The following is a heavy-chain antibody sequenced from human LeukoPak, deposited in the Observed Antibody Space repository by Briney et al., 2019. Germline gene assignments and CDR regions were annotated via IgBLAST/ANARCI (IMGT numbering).Heavy chain of an antibody. CDR1: GFAFSTYS. Sequence: GGSLRLSCAASGFAFSTYSMSWVRQAAGKGLEWVSYISSTSSIIYYADSVKGRFSISRDNARNSVYLQMNILRAEDTAMYYCARSAPGTDAGQPNFDYWGQGALVTVSS. D-gene: IGHD3-10*01. CDR2: ISSTSSII. V-gene: IGHV3-48*01. CDR3: ARSAPGTDAGQPNFDY. J-gene: IGHJ4*02.